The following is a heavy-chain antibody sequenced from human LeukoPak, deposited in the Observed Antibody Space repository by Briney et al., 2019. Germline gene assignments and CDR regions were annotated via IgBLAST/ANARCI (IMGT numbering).Heavy chain of an antibody. CDR3: ARGYGYYFES. CDR2: IYSSGST. V-gene: IGHV4-59*03. Sequence: SETLSLTCTVSGGSISSYYWNWIRQPPGQGLEWIGYIYSSGSTNYNPSLKSRVAISVDTSRNQFSLKLSSVTTADTAVYYCARGYGYYFESWGQGTLVTVSS. D-gene: IGHD5-18*01. J-gene: IGHJ4*02. CDR1: GGSISSYY.